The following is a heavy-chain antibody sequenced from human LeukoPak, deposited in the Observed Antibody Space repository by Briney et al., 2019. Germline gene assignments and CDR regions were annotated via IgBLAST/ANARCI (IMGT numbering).Heavy chain of an antibody. J-gene: IGHJ5*02. V-gene: IGHV4-4*02. CDR2: VYHTGST. Sequence: PLGTLSLTCAVSGGSISSSYWWSWVRQPPGKGLDWIGEVYHTGSTNYNSSLKSRVTISVDKSKNQFSLKLTSVTAADTAVYYCARITVTKGRYNWFDPWGQGTLVTVSS. CDR1: GGSISSSYW. D-gene: IGHD4-11*01. CDR3: ARITVTKGRYNWFDP.